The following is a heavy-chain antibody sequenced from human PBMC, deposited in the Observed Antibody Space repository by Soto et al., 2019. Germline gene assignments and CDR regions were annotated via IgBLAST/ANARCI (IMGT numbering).Heavy chain of an antibody. CDR3: ARVERGTATTVVGAFDI. CDR1: GGFVSSGSYY. V-gene: IGHV4-34*01. D-gene: IGHD1-1*01. CDR2: MSHSGGT. J-gene: IGHJ3*02. Sequence: SETLSLTCAVYGGFVSSGSYYWSWIRQPPGKGLEWIGEMSHSGGTHFNPSLKSRVTISVDTSKNQFSLKMSSVTAADTALYYCARVERGTATTVVGAFDIWGPGTMVTVSS.